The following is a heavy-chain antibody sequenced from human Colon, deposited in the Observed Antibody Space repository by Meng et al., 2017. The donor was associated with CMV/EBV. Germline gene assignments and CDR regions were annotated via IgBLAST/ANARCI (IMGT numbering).Heavy chain of an antibody. Sequence: GGSLRLSCAASGLTFNGYGLHWVRQAPGKGLEWVAFIGSDGSIKRYADSVKGRLTISRDNSKSTLWLQMHSLRPEDTALYYCARDAGCSASVCEVTWFDLWGQGTLVTVSS. CDR2: IGSDGSIK. D-gene: IGHD2-2*01. V-gene: IGHV3-30*02. CDR3: ARDAGCSASVCEVTWFDL. CDR1: GLTFNGYG. J-gene: IGHJ5*02.